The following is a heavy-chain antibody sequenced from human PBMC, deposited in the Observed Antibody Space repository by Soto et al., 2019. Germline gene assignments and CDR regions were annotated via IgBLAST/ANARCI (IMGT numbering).Heavy chain of an antibody. CDR1: GGTFSSYA. Sequence: QVQLVQSGAEVKKPGSSVKVSCKASGGTFSSYAISWVRQAPGQGLEWMGGIIPIFGTANYAQKFQGRVTITADESTSTAYMELSSLRSEDTAVYYCARDLGYDILTGPKAGENYGMDVWGQGTTVTVSS. J-gene: IGHJ6*02. CDR3: ARDLGYDILTGPKAGENYGMDV. D-gene: IGHD3-9*01. V-gene: IGHV1-69*01. CDR2: IIPIFGTA.